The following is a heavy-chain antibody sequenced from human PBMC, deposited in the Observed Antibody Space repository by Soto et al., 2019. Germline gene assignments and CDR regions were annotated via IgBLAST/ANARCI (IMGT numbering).Heavy chain of an antibody. D-gene: IGHD3-10*01. CDR1: GFTFTSSA. CDR3: AADYYGSGSAHYYYYYGMDV. J-gene: IGHJ6*02. V-gene: IGHV1-58*01. CDR2: IVVGSGNT. Sequence: QMQLVQSGPEVKKPGTSVKVSCKASGFTFTSSAVQWVRQARGQRLEWIGWIVVGSGNTNYAQKFQERVTITRDMSTSTAYMELSSLRSEDTAVYYCAADYYGSGSAHYYYYYGMDVWGQGTTVTVSS.